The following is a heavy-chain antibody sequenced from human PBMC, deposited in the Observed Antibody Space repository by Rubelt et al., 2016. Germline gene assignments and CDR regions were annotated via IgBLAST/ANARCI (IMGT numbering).Heavy chain of an antibody. D-gene: IGHD3-22*01. CDR2: INPSGGST. CDR3: ARANSGSGYFGIDY. Sequence: QVQLVQSGAEVKKPGASVKVSCKASGYTFTSYYMHWVRQAPGQGLEWMGIINPSGGSTGYAQKFQGRITMTRDTSTSTVYMELSSLRSDDTAVYYWARANSGSGYFGIDYWGQGTLVTVSS. CDR1: GYTFTSYY. V-gene: IGHV1-46*01. J-gene: IGHJ4*02.